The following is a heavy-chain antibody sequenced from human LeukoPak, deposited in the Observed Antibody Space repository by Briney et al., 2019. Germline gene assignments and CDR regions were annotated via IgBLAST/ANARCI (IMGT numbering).Heavy chain of an antibody. J-gene: IGHJ4*02. V-gene: IGHV3-53*01. D-gene: IGHD6-19*01. CDR1: GFTVSSNY. CDR2: IYSGGST. Sequence: EGSLRLSCAASGFTVSSNYMSWVRQAPGKGLEWVSVIYSGGSTYYADSVKGRFTISRDNSKNTLYLQMNSLRAEDTAVYYCARGRPDSGWYSYWGQGTLVTVSS. CDR3: ARGRPDSGWYSY.